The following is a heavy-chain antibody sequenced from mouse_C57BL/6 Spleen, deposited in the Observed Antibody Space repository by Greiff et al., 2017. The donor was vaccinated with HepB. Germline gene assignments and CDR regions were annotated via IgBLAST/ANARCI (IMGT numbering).Heavy chain of an antibody. J-gene: IGHJ2*01. CDR3: ARERGGSYYFDY. CDR1: GYTFTSYW. CDR2: IDPSDSET. Sequence: QVQLQQPGAELVRPGSSVKLSCKASGYTFTSYWMHWVKQRPIQGLEWIGNIDPSDSETHYNQKFKDKATLTVDKSSSTAYMQLSSLTSEDSAVYYCARERGGSYYFDYWGQGTTLTVSS. V-gene: IGHV1-52*01.